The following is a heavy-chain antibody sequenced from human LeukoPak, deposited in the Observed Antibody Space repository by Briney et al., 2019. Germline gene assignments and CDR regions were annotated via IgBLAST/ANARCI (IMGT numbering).Heavy chain of an antibody. CDR1: GFTFSSYG. CDR2: IWYDGSNK. Sequence: GGSLRLSCAASGFTFSSYGMHWVRQAPGKGLEWVAVIWYDGSNKYYADSVKGRFTISRDNSKNTLYLQMNGLRAEDTAVYYCARDLGQQLVRGFDYWGQGTLVTVSS. V-gene: IGHV3-33*01. D-gene: IGHD6-13*01. CDR3: ARDLGQQLVRGFDY. J-gene: IGHJ4*02.